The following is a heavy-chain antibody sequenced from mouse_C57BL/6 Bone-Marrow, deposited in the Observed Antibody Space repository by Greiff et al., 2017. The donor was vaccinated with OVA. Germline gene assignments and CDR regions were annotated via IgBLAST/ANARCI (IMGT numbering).Heavy chain of an antibody. D-gene: IGHD1-1*02. V-gene: IGHV14-4*01. CDR3: TPTGTVFAY. J-gene: IGHJ3*01. Sequence: LQLQQSGAELVRPGASVKLSCTASGFNIKDDYMHWVKQRPEQGLEWIGWIDPENGDSEYAFKFQGTVTITADTSSNAAYLQLSRPTYEDAADYYCTPTGTVFAYWGQGTLVTVSA. CDR1: GFNIKDDY. CDR2: IDPENGDS.